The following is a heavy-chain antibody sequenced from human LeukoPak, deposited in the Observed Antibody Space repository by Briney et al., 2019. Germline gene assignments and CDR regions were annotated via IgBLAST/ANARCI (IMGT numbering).Heavy chain of an antibody. D-gene: IGHD6-13*01. J-gene: IGHJ4*02. V-gene: IGHV3-30-3*01. Sequence: GRSLRLSCAASGFTFSSYAMHWVRQAPGKGLEWVAVISYDGSNKYYADSVKGRFTISRDNSKNTLYLQMNSLRAEDTAVYYCAKDMYSSSWFFDYWGQGTLVTVSS. CDR3: AKDMYSSSWFFDY. CDR2: ISYDGSNK. CDR1: GFTFSSYA.